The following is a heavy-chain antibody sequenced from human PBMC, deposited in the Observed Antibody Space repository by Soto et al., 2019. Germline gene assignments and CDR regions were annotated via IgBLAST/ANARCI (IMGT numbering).Heavy chain of an antibody. D-gene: IGHD1-1*01. CDR3: ARAPGGTHSYYYGMDV. Sequence: QVQLVESGGGEVQPGRSLRLSCAASGFTFSSYAMHWVRQAPGKGLEWVAVISYDGSNKYYADSVKGRFTISRDNSKNTLYLQMNSLRAEDTAVYYCARAPGGTHSYYYGMDVWGQGTTVTVSS. V-gene: IGHV3-30-3*01. CDR2: ISYDGSNK. CDR1: GFTFSSYA. J-gene: IGHJ6*02.